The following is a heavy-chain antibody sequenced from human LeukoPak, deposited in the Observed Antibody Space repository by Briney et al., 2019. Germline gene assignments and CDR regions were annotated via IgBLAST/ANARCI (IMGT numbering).Heavy chain of an antibody. Sequence: GGSLRLSCAASGFTFSSYGMHWVRQAPGKGLEWVAVISYDGSNKYYADSVKGRFTISRDNSKNTLYLQMDSLRAEDTAVYYCAKGDSSSWYYFDYWGQGTLVTVSS. D-gene: IGHD6-13*01. CDR2: ISYDGSNK. CDR3: AKGDSSSWYYFDY. J-gene: IGHJ4*02. V-gene: IGHV3-30*18. CDR1: GFTFSSYG.